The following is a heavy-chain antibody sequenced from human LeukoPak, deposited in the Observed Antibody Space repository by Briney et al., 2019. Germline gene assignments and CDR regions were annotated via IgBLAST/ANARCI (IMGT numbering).Heavy chain of an antibody. V-gene: IGHV4-34*01. D-gene: IGHD3-10*01. CDR1: GESFTKFQ. CDR3: AVDLVRGHI. CDR2: INHSGTT. J-gene: IGHJ4*02. Sequence: SETLSLTCALSGESFTKFQSSWIRQTPGKGLEWLGDINHSGTTDYNPSLTSRLSMSVDTSKKQISLKLYSVTVADTAIYYCAVDLVRGHIWGQGTMVTVSS.